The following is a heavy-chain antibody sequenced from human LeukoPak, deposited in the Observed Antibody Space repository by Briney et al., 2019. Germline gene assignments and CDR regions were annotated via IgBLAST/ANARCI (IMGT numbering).Heavy chain of an antibody. CDR3: AKDQMYYYYMDV. D-gene: IGHD5-24*01. V-gene: IGHV3-7*01. CDR1: EFTFNNYW. CDR2: IKEDGGEK. J-gene: IGHJ6*03. Sequence: GGSLRLSCAASEFTFNNYWMGWVRQAPGKGLEWVANIKEDGGEKYYVDSVKGRFTISRDNAKNSLYLQMNSLRVDDTAVYYCAKDQMYYYYMDVWGKGTTVTISS.